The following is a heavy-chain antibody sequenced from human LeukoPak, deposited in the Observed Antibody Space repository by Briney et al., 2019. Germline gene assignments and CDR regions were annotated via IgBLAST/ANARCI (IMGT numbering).Heavy chain of an antibody. V-gene: IGHV3-23*01. CDR1: EFTFSSYW. CDR2: ISGSGGST. Sequence: GGSLRLSCAASEFTFSSYWMHWVRQAPGKGLEWVSAISGSGGSTYYADSVKGRFTISRDNSKNTLYLQMNSLRAEDTAVYYCAKGSALLWFGEIADYWGQGALVTVSS. J-gene: IGHJ4*02. CDR3: AKGSALLWFGEIADY. D-gene: IGHD3-10*01.